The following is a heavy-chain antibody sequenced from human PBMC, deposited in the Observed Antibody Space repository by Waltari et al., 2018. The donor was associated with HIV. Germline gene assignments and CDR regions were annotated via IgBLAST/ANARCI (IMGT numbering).Heavy chain of an antibody. J-gene: IGHJ3*01. CDR2: VFYNGDT. CDR3: LRATIFGIVISAFDL. V-gene: IGHV4-39*07. D-gene: IGHD3-3*01. CDR1: GGSIPSHSYY. Sequence: QLQLHESGPGLVKASETLSLTCTVSGGSIPSHSYYWGWLRQPPGKGLEWIWNVFYNGDTFYNTSLKSRVTISVDTSKNQLSLRLNSVTAADTAVYYCLRATIFGIVISAFDLWGQGTMVTVSS.